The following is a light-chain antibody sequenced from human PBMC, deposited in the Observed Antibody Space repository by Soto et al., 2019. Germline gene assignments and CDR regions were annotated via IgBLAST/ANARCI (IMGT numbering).Light chain of an antibody. J-gene: IGLJ3*02. CDR1: SSDVGTYIY. CDR2: EVS. CDR3: FSYTTSNTWV. V-gene: IGLV2-14*01. Sequence: QSALTQPASVSGSPGQSITISCTGTSSDVGTYIYVSWYQHHPGKAPKLMIYEVSNRPSGVSNRFSGSESGNTASLTISGLQAEDEADYYCFSYTTSNTWVFGGGTKLTVL.